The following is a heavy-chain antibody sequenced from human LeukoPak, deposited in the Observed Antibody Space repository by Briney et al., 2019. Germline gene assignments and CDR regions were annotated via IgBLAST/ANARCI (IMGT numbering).Heavy chain of an antibody. CDR2: ISYDGSNK. CDR1: GYTFTSYG. J-gene: IGHJ3*02. Sequence: SCKASGYTFTSYGMHWVRQAPGKGLEWVAVISYDGSNKYYADSVKGRFTISRDNSKNTLYLQMNSLRAEDTAVYYCAKDRKWELLFGAFDIWGQGTMVTVSS. D-gene: IGHD1-26*01. CDR3: AKDRKWELLFGAFDI. V-gene: IGHV3-30*18.